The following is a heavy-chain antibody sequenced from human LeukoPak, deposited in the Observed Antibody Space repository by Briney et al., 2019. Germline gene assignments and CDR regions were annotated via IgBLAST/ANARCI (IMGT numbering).Heavy chain of an antibody. J-gene: IGHJ4*02. V-gene: IGHV3-23*01. D-gene: IGHD4-17*01. CDR2: ISGSGDRI. CDR3: AKVVYGDRYYFDY. Sequence: GGSLRLSCAASGFPFSSYAMTWVRQAPGKGLEWVSVISGSGDRIYNADSVKGRFTISRDNSKNTLYLQMSSLGAEDTAVFYCAKVVYGDRYYFDYWGQGTLVTVSS. CDR1: GFPFSSYA.